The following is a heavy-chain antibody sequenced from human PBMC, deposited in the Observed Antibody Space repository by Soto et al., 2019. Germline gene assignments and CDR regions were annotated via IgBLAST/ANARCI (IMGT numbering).Heavy chain of an antibody. J-gene: IGHJ6*02. D-gene: IGHD3-3*01. V-gene: IGHV1-69*06. Sequence: QVQLVQSGTEVKKSGSSVKVSCRASGGTSSNFVITWVRQVPGQGLEWLGGILPMFGAVKYAQKVQDRLTITADRSTQTAAMELGSLRSEDTAVYYCARAKRSGYDRGDAYYHTMDVWGQGTTVTVS. CDR1: GGTSSNFV. CDR3: ARAKRSGYDRGDAYYHTMDV. CDR2: ILPMFGAV.